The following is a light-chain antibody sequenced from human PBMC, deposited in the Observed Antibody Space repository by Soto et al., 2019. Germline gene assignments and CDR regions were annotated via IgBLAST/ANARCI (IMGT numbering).Light chain of an antibody. Sequence: DIQMSQSPSSLSASVGDRVTITCRASQSIDNCLNWFQQKPGNPPKLLIYAASILQSGVPSRFSGRGSGTDFTLTISSLQPEDFATYYCQQTYNSPETFGQGTKVEI. CDR3: QQTYNSPET. J-gene: IGKJ1*01. V-gene: IGKV1-39*01. CDR2: AAS. CDR1: QSIDNC.